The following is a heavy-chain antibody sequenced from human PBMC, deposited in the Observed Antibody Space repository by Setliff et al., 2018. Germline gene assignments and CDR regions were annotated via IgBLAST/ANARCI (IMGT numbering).Heavy chain of an antibody. CDR2: INPSSGRT. V-gene: IGHV1-46*01. D-gene: IGHD3-22*01. Sequence: ASVKVACKASGYTFTSHYMHWVRQAPGLGLEWMGTINPSSGRTSYAQKFQGRVTMTRDTSTSTVYMDMSSLRSEDTAVYYCARDVFPYHYEGAFDIWGQGTMVTVSS. CDR3: ARDVFPYHYEGAFDI. CDR1: GYTFTSHY. J-gene: IGHJ3*02.